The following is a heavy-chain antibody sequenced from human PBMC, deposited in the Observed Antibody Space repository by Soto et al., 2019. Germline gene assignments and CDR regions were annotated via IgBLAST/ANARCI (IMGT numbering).Heavy chain of an antibody. J-gene: IGHJ4*02. CDR2: IIPIFDTI. CDR3: ASPLRWSGYYIAFDY. V-gene: IGHV1-69*01. D-gene: IGHD3-3*01. Sequence: QVQLLQSGAAVKKPGSSLKVSCKASGATFSSFAFSWVRQAPGQGLEWMGVIIPIFDTIKFARKFQGRVTLTADESTGTAYMELDRLTSEDTAVYYCASPLRWSGYYIAFDYWGQGTLVIVSS. CDR1: GATFSSFA.